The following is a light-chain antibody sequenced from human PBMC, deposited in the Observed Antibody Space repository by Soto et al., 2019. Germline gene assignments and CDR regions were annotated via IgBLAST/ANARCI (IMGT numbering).Light chain of an antibody. CDR3: QQRFDWPKIT. CDR1: QSVSNY. V-gene: IGKV3-11*01. Sequence: EIVLTQSPATLSLSPGERVTLSCRASQSVSNYLAWYQQKPGQAPRLLVSAASNRATGIPARFSGSVSGTDFTLTISSLEREDFGVFYCQQRFDWPKITFGQGTRLEIK. CDR2: AAS. J-gene: IGKJ5*01.